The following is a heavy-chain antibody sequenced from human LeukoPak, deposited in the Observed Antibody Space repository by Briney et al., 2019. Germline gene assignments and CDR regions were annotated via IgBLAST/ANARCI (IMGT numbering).Heavy chain of an antibody. Sequence: GGSLRLSCAASGFTFSSYGMHWVRQAPGKGLEWVAVISYDGSNKYYADSVKGRFTISRDNSKNTLYLQMNSLRAEDTAVYYCAKDSSLWFGELSGAFDIWGQGTMVTVPS. J-gene: IGHJ3*02. CDR2: ISYDGSNK. CDR3: AKDSSLWFGELSGAFDI. D-gene: IGHD3-10*01. V-gene: IGHV3-30*18. CDR1: GFTFSSYG.